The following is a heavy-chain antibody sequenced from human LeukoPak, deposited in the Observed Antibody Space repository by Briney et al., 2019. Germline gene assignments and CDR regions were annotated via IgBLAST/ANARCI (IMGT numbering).Heavy chain of an antibody. CDR1: GGTFSSYA. CDR2: IIPIFGIA. CDR3: ASSYTTLGYCSGGSCYGN. D-gene: IGHD2-15*01. Sequence: SVKVSCKASGGTFSSYAISWVRQAPGQGLEWMGKIIPIFGIANYAQKFQGRVTITADKSTSTAYMELSSLRSEDTAVYYCASSYTTLGYCSGGSCYGNWGQGTLVTVSS. V-gene: IGHV1-69*04. J-gene: IGHJ4*02.